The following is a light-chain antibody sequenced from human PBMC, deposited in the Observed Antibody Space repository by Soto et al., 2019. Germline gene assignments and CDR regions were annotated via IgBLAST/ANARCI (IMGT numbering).Light chain of an antibody. V-gene: IGKV3-20*01. J-gene: IGKJ4*01. CDR1: QGLNRN. Sequence: ETVLTQSPATLSVSPGEPATLSCTTSQGLNRNLAWYQQKLGQAPRLLIYGASIRATGIPDRFSGSGSGTDFTLTISRLEPEDFAVYYCQQFSSYPLTFGGGTKVDIK. CDR3: QQFSSYPLT. CDR2: GAS.